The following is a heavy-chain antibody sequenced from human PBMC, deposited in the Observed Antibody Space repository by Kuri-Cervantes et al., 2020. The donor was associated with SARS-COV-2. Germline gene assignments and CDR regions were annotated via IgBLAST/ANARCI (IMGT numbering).Heavy chain of an antibody. Sequence: SETLSLTCTVSGGSISSGDYYWNWIRQSPGKGLEWIGEVNHRGSTNYNPSLKSRVTISVDTSSKQFSLHLSSVTAADTAVYYCARAYGFLRYIYYMDVWGRGTTVTVSS. J-gene: IGHJ6*03. CDR1: GGSISSGDYY. D-gene: IGHD4-17*01. CDR2: VNHRGST. V-gene: IGHV4-61*08. CDR3: ARAYGFLRYIYYMDV.